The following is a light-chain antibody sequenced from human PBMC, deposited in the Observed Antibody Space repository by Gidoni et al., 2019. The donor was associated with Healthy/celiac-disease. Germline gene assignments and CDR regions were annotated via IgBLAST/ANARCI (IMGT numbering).Light chain of an antibody. V-gene: IGKV3-11*01. CDR3: QQRSNWPPNT. CDR2: DAS. CDR1: QSVGSY. J-gene: IGKJ4*01. Sequence: EIVLTQSPATLSLSPGERATLSCRASQSVGSYLAWYQQKPGQAPRLLLYDASTRATGIPARFSGSGSGTDFSLTTSSLEPEDFAVYYCQQRSNWPPNTFGGGTKVEIK.